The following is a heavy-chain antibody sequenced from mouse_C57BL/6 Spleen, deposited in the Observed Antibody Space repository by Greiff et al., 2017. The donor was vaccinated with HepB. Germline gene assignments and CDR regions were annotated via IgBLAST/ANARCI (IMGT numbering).Heavy chain of an antibody. CDR2: INPNNGGT. CDR1: GYTFTDYN. V-gene: IGHV1-18*01. Sequence: EVQLQESGPELVKPGASVKIPCKASGYTFTDYNMDWVKQSHGKSLEWIGDINPNNGGTIYNQKFKGKATLTVDKSSSTAYMELRSLTSEDTAVYYCARALRTFYYAMDYWGQGTSVTVSS. J-gene: IGHJ4*01. D-gene: IGHD1-1*01. CDR3: ARALRTFYYAMDY.